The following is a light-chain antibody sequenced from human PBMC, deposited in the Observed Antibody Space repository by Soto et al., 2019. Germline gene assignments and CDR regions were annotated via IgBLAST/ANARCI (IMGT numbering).Light chain of an antibody. Sequence: EIVLTQSPVTLSLSPGERATLSCRASQSVSSNYLDWYQQRPGLAPRLLIFDASRRATGTPDRFSGSGSGTDFTLTISRLEPEDFAVYYCQQYGSSPPITFGQGTRLEIK. J-gene: IGKJ5*01. CDR3: QQYGSSPPIT. CDR1: QSVSSNY. CDR2: DAS. V-gene: IGKV3D-20*01.